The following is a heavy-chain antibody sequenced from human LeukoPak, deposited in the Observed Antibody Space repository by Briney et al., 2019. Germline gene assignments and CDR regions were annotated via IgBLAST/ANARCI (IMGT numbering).Heavy chain of an antibody. CDR3: ARGKFDRDGYNYGFDY. Sequence: GASVKVSCKASGYTFPSYDINWVRKATGQGLEWMGWMNPNSGNTGYAQKFQGRVTMTRNTSISTAYMELSSLRSEDTAVYYCARGKFDRDGYNYGFDYWGQGTLVTVSS. D-gene: IGHD5-24*01. J-gene: IGHJ4*02. CDR1: GYTFPSYD. CDR2: MNPNSGNT. V-gene: IGHV1-8*01.